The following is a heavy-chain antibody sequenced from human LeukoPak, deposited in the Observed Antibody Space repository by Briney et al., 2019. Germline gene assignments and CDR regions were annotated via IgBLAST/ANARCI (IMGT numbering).Heavy chain of an antibody. CDR2: IRYDGSNK. J-gene: IGHJ5*02. V-gene: IGHV3-30*02. D-gene: IGHD2-2*01. CDR3: SRVGSSSLRDWFDP. Sequence: GGSLRLSCAASEFSVGSNYMTWVRQAPGKGLEWVAFIRYDGSNKYYADSVKGRFTISRDNSKNALYLQMNSLRAEDTAVYYCSRVGSSSLRDWFDPWGQGTLVTVSS. CDR1: EFSVGSNY.